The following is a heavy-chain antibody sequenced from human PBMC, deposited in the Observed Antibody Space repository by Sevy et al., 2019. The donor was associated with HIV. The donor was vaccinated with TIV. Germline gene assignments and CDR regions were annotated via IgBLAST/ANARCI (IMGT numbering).Heavy chain of an antibody. Sequence: GESLKISCKGSGYSFTNYWIGWVRQMPGKGLEWMGIIYPGDSDTKYSPSFQGQVTISADKSISTAYLQWSSLKASDTAIYYCARHPYYSSYSYCYFDQWGQGTLVTVSS. CDR3: ARHPYYSSYSYCYFDQ. CDR1: GYSFTNYW. D-gene: IGHD6-6*01. CDR2: IYPGDSDT. V-gene: IGHV5-51*01. J-gene: IGHJ4*02.